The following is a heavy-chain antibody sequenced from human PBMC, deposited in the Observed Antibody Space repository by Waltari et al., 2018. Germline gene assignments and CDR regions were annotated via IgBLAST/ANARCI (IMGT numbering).Heavy chain of an antibody. J-gene: IGHJ3*02. D-gene: IGHD2-21*01. CDR2: IYGVAIT. Sequence: EVQLVESGGGLIQPGGSLRLSCAASGFSVSNSYVSWVRQAPGKGLEWISFIYGVAITLYVDSVKGRFTVSRDNSKNTVHLQMNSVRVDDTAVYYCATFSNCVHDTFDIWGQGTLVSVSS. V-gene: IGHV3-53*01. CDR1: GFSVSNSY. CDR3: ATFSNCVHDTFDI.